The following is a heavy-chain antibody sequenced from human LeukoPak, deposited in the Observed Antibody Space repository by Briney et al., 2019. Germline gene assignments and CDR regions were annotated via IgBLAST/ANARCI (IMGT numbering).Heavy chain of an antibody. D-gene: IGHD3-3*01. CDR2: INHSGST. J-gene: IGHJ4*02. CDR3: ARLHYDFWSGYYTHVYYFDY. CDR1: GGSFSGYY. V-gene: IGHV4-34*01. Sequence: SETLSLTCAVYGGSFSGYYWSWIRQPPGKGLEWIGEINHSGSTNYNPSLKSRVTISVDTSKNQFSLKLSSVTAADTAVYYCARLHYDFWSGYYTHVYYFDYWGQGTLVTVSS.